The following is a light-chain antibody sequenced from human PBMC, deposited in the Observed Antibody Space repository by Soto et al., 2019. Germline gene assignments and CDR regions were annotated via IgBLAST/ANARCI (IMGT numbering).Light chain of an antibody. Sequence: EVVLTQSPGTLSLSPGERATLSCRASQSVSSSYLAWYQQKPGQAPRLLIYGASSRATGTTDRFSGSGSGTDFTLTIARVAPEDFAVYYCQQYGRSPRTFGQGTKVDIK. CDR2: GAS. CDR3: QQYGRSPRT. J-gene: IGKJ1*01. CDR1: QSVSSSY. V-gene: IGKV3-20*01.